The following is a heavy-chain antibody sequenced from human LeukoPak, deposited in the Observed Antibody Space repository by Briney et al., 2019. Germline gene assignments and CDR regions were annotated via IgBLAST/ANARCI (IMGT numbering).Heavy chain of an antibody. CDR1: GFTFSSYS. CDR3: ARGFGYYYDSSGSLFDY. V-gene: IGHV3-21*01. D-gene: IGHD3-22*01. Sequence: TGGSLRLSCAASGFTFSSYSMTWVRQAPGKGLEWVSSISSSSSYIYYADSVKGRFTISRDNAKNSLYLQMNSLRAEDTAVYYCARGFGYYYDSSGSLFDYWGQGTLVTVSS. CDR2: ISSSSSYI. J-gene: IGHJ4*02.